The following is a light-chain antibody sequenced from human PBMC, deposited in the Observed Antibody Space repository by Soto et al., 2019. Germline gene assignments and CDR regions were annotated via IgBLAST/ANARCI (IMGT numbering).Light chain of an antibody. Sequence: ETVLTQSPATLSLSPGERATLSCRASQSVTTYLAWYQQKPGQSPRLLIYDASSRATGIPARFSGSGSGTDFTLTISSLEPEDFAVYYCHQRSNWPPFTFGGGTKVEI. J-gene: IGKJ4*01. V-gene: IGKV3-11*01. CDR2: DAS. CDR3: HQRSNWPPFT. CDR1: QSVTTY.